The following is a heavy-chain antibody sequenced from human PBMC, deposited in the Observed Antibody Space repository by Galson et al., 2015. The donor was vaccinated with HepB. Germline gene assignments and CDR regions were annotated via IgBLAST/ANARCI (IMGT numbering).Heavy chain of an antibody. CDR2: ITPSGDNT. V-gene: IGHV3-23*01. Sequence: SLRLSCAASGFTFSYYAMSWVRQARGKGLEWVSAITPSGDNTFSADSMKGRFIISRDNSQNTLFLQLNSLRPDDTAIYFCAKVFPEKTDGWYRQALYYFDSWGQGTRVTVSS. D-gene: IGHD6-19*01. CDR1: GFTFSYYA. CDR3: AKVFPEKTDGWYRQALYYFDS. J-gene: IGHJ4*02.